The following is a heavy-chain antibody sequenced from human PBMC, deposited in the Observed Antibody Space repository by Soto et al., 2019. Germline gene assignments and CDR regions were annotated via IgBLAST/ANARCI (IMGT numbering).Heavy chain of an antibody. V-gene: IGHV3-13*01. J-gene: IGHJ5*01. CDR2: VGTIGDI. Sequence: GGSLRLSCAASGFTFRNYDMHWVRQVTGKGLEWVSAVGTIGDIYYAGSVKGRFTVSRENAKNSLYLQMDSLRDGDTAVYYCARAPGGRTWFDFWGQGTLVTVSS. D-gene: IGHD2-15*01. CDR3: ARAPGGRTWFDF. CDR1: GFTFRNYD.